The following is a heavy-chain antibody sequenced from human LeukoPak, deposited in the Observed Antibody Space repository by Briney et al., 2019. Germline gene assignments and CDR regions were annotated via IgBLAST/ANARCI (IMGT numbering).Heavy chain of an antibody. Sequence: SEILSLTCTVSGGSTSSYHWSWIRQPPGKGLEWIGYIYYSGSVNYSPSLRSRITISIDTSKNQFSLKVRSVTAADTAIYYCARIFSGGFRPDYFDSWGQGTLVTVSS. CDR3: ARIFSGGFRPDYFDS. CDR2: IYYSGSV. CDR1: GGSTSSYH. D-gene: IGHD3-16*01. V-gene: IGHV4-59*01. J-gene: IGHJ4*02.